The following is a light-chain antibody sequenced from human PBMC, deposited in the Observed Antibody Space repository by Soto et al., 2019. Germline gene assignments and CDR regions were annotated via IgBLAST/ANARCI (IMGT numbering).Light chain of an antibody. V-gene: IGLV2-14*01. Sequence: QSVLTQPASVSGSPGQSITISCTGTSSDVGGYNYVSWYQQHPGKAPKVIIYDVSNRPSGVSNRFSGSKSGNTASLTISGPQVEDEADYYCSSYTSSGSFTVFGGGTKLTVL. CDR2: DVS. CDR3: SSYTSSGSFTV. J-gene: IGLJ2*01. CDR1: SSDVGGYNY.